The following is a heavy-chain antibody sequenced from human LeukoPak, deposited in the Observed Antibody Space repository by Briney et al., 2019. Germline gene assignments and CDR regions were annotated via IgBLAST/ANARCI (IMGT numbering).Heavy chain of an antibody. CDR3: ARDRTGGYDAFDI. CDR2: IWYGGSNK. J-gene: IGHJ3*02. Sequence: AGGSLRLSCAASGFTFSNYGMHWVRQAPGKGLEWVAVIWYGGSNKYYADSVKGRFTISRDNAKNTRYFEMNSMRAEDTAVYCCARDRTGGYDAFDIWGQGTMVTVSS. V-gene: IGHV3-33*01. D-gene: IGHD7-27*01. CDR1: GFTFSNYG.